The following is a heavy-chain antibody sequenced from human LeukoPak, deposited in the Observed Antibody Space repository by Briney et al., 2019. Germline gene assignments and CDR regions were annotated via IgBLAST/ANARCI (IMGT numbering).Heavy chain of an antibody. V-gene: IGHV1-3*01. CDR3: ATISRGIAVDHDAFDV. J-gene: IGHJ3*01. CDR2: INAGNGDT. CDR1: GYPFSRSV. D-gene: IGHD6-19*01. Sequence: ASVKVSCKASGYPFSRSVIHWVRQAPGQRLEWMGWINAGNGDTEYSQNFQGRVTITRDTSASTAYMELSSLRSEDTSVYYCATISRGIAVDHDAFDVWGQGTMVTVSS.